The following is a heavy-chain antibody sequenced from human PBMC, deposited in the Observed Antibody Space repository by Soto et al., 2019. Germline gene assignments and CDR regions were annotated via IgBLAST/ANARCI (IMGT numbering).Heavy chain of an antibody. D-gene: IGHD1-26*01. CDR2: INNSGSRT. V-gene: IGHV3-23*01. J-gene: IGHJ4*02. CDR3: AKARTDQSGTYFPFDY. CDR1: GFTFSSYG. Sequence: EVQLLESGGGFVQPGGSLRLSCAASGFTFSSYGMSWVRQAPGKGLGWVSSINNSGSRTYHADSVKGRFTISRDNSKNTLYLQMNSMRAEDTAVYYCAKARTDQSGTYFPFDYWGQGTLVTVSS.